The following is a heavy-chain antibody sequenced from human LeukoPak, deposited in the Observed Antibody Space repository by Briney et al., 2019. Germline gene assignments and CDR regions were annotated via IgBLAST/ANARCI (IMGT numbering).Heavy chain of an antibody. J-gene: IGHJ4*02. CDR3: ARAYSSSTFDY. Sequence: GGSLRLSCAASGFTFSGYGMHWVRQAPDKGLEWVAVIWYDGNNKYYADSVKGRFTISRDNSKNTLYLQMNSLRAEDTAVYYCARAYSSSTFDYWGQGTLVTVSS. D-gene: IGHD6-6*01. CDR2: IWYDGNNK. V-gene: IGHV3-33*01. CDR1: GFTFSGYG.